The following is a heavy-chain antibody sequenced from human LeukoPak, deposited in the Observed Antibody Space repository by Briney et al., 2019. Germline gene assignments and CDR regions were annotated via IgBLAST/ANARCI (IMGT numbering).Heavy chain of an antibody. V-gene: IGHV4-34*01. Sequence: SETLSLTCAVYGGSFSGYYWSWIRQPPGKGLEWIGEINHSGSTNCNPSLKSRVTISVDTSKNQLSLKLSSVTAADTAVYYCARTGDRYCSSTSCHHFDYWGQGTLVTVSS. J-gene: IGHJ4*02. D-gene: IGHD2-2*01. CDR3: ARTGDRYCSSTSCHHFDY. CDR1: GGSFSGYY. CDR2: INHSGST.